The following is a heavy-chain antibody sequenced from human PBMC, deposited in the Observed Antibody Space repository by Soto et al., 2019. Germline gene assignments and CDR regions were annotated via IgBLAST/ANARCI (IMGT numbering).Heavy chain of an antibody. J-gene: IGHJ4*02. CDR1: GYTFTSYG. CDR2: ISAYSGNT. V-gene: IGHV1-18*01. Sequence: QVQLVQSGAEVKKPGASVRVSCKASGYTFTSYGISWVRQAPGLGLEWMGWISAYSGNTNYAQKLQGRVTMTTDTSTSTAYMELRRLRSGDTAVYYCARETPVTTFESWGPGTLVTVSS. D-gene: IGHD4-17*01. CDR3: ARETPVTTFES.